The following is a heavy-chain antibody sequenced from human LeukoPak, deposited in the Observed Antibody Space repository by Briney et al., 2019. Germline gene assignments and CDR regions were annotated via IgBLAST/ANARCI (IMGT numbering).Heavy chain of an antibody. CDR1: GFTFSSYA. CDR2: ISGSGGST. J-gene: IGHJ4*02. V-gene: IGHV3-23*01. Sequence: GGSLRLSCTASGFTFSSYAMSWVRQAPGKGLEWVSAISGSGGSTYYADSVKGRFTISRDNSKNMLYLQMNSLRAEDTAVYYCAKFGSYYLGGWGQGTLVAVSS. CDR3: AKFGSYYLGG. D-gene: IGHD1-26*01.